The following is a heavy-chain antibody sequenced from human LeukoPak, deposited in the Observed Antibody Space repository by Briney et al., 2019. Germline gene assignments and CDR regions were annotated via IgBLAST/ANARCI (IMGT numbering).Heavy chain of an antibody. D-gene: IGHD6-19*01. V-gene: IGHV3-9*01. Sequence: GGSLRLSCAASGFTFDDYAMHWVRQAPGKGLEWVSGISWNSGSIGYADSVKGRFTISRDNAKNSLYLQMNSLRAEDTALYYCARAYNSGWSLPFDPWGQGTLVTVST. CDR1: GFTFDDYA. J-gene: IGHJ5*02. CDR2: ISWNSGSI. CDR3: ARAYNSGWSLPFDP.